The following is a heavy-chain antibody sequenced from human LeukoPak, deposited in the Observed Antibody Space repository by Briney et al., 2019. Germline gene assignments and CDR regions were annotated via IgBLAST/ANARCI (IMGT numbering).Heavy chain of an antibody. CDR2: INPNSGGT. Sequence: ASVTVSCKASGYTFTGYYMHWVRQAPGQGLEWMGWINPNSGGTNYAQKFQGRVTMTRDTSISTAYMGLSRLRSDDTAVYYCARWYARFAFDIWGQGTMVTVSS. CDR1: GYTFTGYY. J-gene: IGHJ3*02. D-gene: IGHD2-8*01. V-gene: IGHV1-2*02. CDR3: ARWYARFAFDI.